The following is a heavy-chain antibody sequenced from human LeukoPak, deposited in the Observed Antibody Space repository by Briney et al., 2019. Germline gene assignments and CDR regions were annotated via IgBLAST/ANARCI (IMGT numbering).Heavy chain of an antibody. D-gene: IGHD5-18*01. CDR3: TRGPRQLWLYYAMDV. Sequence: GRSLRLSCTASGFTFGDHAMSWVRQAPGKGLEWVGFIRSKAYGGTTEYAASVKGRFTISRDDSKSIAYLQMNSLKTEDTAVYYCTRGPRQLWLYYAMDVWGQGTTVIVSS. V-gene: IGHV3-49*04. J-gene: IGHJ6*02. CDR2: IRSKAYGGTT. CDR1: GFTFGDHA.